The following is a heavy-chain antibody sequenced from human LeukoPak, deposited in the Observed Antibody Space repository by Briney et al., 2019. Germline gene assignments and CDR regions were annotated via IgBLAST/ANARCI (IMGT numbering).Heavy chain of an antibody. V-gene: IGHV3-9*01. Sequence: GRSLRLSCAASGFTFDDHAMHWVRQGPGKGLEWVSGISWNSGSIGYADSVKGRFTIYRDNAKNSLHLQMNSLRAEDTAMYYCARDATITMILGYFDDWGQGTLVTVSS. D-gene: IGHD3-10*01. CDR1: GFTFDDHA. J-gene: IGHJ4*02. CDR2: ISWNSGSI. CDR3: ARDATITMILGYFDD.